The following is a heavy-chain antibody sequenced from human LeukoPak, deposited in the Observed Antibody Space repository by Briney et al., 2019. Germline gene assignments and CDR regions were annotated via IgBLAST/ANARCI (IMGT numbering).Heavy chain of an antibody. J-gene: IGHJ4*02. D-gene: IGHD6-19*01. Sequence: GGSLRLSCAASEFSVGSNYMTWVRQAPGKGLEWVSYISSSGSTIYYADSVKGRFTISRDNAKNSLYLQMNSLRAEDTAVYYCASYPQWLVGAGDYWGQGTPV. V-gene: IGHV3-11*01. CDR1: EFSVGSNY. CDR2: ISSSGSTI. CDR3: ASYPQWLVGAGDY.